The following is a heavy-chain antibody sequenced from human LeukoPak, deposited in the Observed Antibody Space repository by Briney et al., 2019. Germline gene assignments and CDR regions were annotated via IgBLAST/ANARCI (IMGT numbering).Heavy chain of an antibody. CDR3: ARGPSQWFGESAFDI. Sequence: SVKVSCKASGGTFSSYTISWVRQAPGQGLEWMGRTIPILGIANYAQKFQGRVTITADKSTSTAYMELSSLRSEDTAVYYCARGPSQWFGESAFDIWGQGTMVTVSS. V-gene: IGHV1-69*02. D-gene: IGHD3-10*01. J-gene: IGHJ3*02. CDR1: GGTFSSYT. CDR2: TIPILGIA.